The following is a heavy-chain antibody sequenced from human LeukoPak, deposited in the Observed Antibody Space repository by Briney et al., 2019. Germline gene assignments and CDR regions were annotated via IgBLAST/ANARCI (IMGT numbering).Heavy chain of an antibody. V-gene: IGHV3-30*02. D-gene: IGHD3-22*01. CDR2: IRYDGSNK. Sequence: GGSLRFSCAASGFTFSSYGMHWVRQAPGKGLEWVAFIRYDGSNKYYADSVKGRFTISRDNSKNTLYLQMNSLKTEDTAVYYCTTDRTYYYDSSIDYWGQGTLVTVSS. CDR1: GFTFSSYG. J-gene: IGHJ4*02. CDR3: TTDRTYYYDSSIDY.